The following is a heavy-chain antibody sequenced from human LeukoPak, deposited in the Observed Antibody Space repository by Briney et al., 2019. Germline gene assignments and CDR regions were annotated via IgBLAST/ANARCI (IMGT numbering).Heavy chain of an antibody. CDR2: IYHSGST. CDR1: GGSISSGGYY. J-gene: IGHJ4*02. D-gene: IGHD3-10*01. V-gene: IGHV4-30-2*01. Sequence: PSETLSLTCTVSGGSISSGGYYWSWIRQPPGKGLEWIGYIYHSGSTYYNPSLKSRVTISVDTSKNQFSLKLSSVTAADTAVYYCARGTMVRGVVDYWGQGTLVTVSS. CDR3: ARGTMVRGVVDY.